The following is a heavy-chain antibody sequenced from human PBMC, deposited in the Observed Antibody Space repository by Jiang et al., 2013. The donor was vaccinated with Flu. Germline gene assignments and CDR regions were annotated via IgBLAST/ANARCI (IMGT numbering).Heavy chain of an antibody. D-gene: IGHD6-6*01. CDR1: TFSSYG. CDR2: IWYDGSNK. CDR3: AREVEDSSSWGYGMDV. Sequence: TFSSYGMHWVRQAPGKGLEWVAVIWYDGSNKYYADSVKGRFTISRDNSKNTLYLQMNSLRAEDTAVYYCAREVEDSSSWGYGMDVWGQGTTVTVSS. J-gene: IGHJ6*02. V-gene: IGHV3-33*01.